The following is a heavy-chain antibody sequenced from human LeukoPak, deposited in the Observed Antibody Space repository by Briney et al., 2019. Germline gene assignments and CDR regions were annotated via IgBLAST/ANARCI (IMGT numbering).Heavy chain of an antibody. D-gene: IGHD2-2*01. Sequence: ASVKVSCKASGYTFTSYGISWVRQAPGQGLEWMGWISAYNGNTNYAQKLQGRVTMTTDTSTSTAYMELRSLRSDDTAVYYCARAERLYIVVVAAAHDYWGQGTLVTVSS. V-gene: IGHV1-18*04. J-gene: IGHJ4*02. CDR3: ARAERLYIVVVAAAHDY. CDR2: ISAYNGNT. CDR1: GYTFTSYG.